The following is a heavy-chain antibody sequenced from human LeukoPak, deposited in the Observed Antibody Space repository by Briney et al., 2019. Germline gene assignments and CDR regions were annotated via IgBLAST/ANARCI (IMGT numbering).Heavy chain of an antibody. J-gene: IGHJ2*01. D-gene: IGHD5-24*01. Sequence: PSETLSLTCAVYGGSFSGYYWSCIRQPPGKGLEWIGEINHSGSTNYNPSLKSRVTISVDTSKNQFSLKLRSVTAADTAVYYCARRSSKRFNWYFDLWGRGTLVTVSS. V-gene: IGHV4-34*01. CDR2: INHSGST. CDR1: GGSFSGYY. CDR3: ARRSSKRFNWYFDL.